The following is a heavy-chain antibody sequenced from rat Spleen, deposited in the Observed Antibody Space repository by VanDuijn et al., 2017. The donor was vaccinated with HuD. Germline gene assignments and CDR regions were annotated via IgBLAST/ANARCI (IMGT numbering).Heavy chain of an antibody. Sequence: EVQLVESGGGLVQPGRSLKLSCAASGFTFSNYDMAWVRQAPTKGLEWVASISTSGDSTYYRGSVKGRFTISRDNAKSILYLQMDSLRSEDTATYYCTTTWNFDYWGQGVLVTVSS. J-gene: IGHJ2*01. CDR3: TTTWNFDY. CDR1: GFTFSNYD. V-gene: IGHV5-27*01. CDR2: ISTSGDST.